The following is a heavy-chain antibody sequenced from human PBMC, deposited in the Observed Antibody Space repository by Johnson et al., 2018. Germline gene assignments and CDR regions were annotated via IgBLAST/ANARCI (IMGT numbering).Heavy chain of an antibody. V-gene: IGHV3-21*01. CDR2: ITSSSSHR. D-gene: IGHD2-2*01. CDR3: VRGGCSSASCSSGDHRS. Sequence: EVQLLEAGGGLVKPGESLRLSCAASGFTFSTYHMNWVRQAPGKGLEWVSSITSSSSHRYYADSVKGRFTISRYHAKNSLFLQMDSLRADDTAVYFWVRGGCSSASCSSGDHRSWGQGTLVTVSS. CDR1: GFTFSTYH. J-gene: IGHJ4*02.